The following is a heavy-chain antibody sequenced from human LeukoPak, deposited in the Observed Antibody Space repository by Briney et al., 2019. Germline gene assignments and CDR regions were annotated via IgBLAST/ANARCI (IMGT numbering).Heavy chain of an antibody. Sequence: AVKVSCKASGGTFSSYAISWVRQAPGQGLEWMGGIIPIFGTANYAQKVQGRVTITADESTSTAYMELSSLRSEDTPVYYCARGSESSTSLYFDYWGQGTLVTVSS. CDR3: ARGSESSTSLYFDY. D-gene: IGHD2-2*01. CDR1: GGTFSSYA. J-gene: IGHJ4*02. V-gene: IGHV1-69*13. CDR2: IIPIFGTA.